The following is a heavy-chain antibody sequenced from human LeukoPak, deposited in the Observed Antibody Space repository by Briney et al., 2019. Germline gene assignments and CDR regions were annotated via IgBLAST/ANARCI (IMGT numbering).Heavy chain of an antibody. J-gene: IGHJ4*02. CDR3: AKVRHIVVAGPFDY. CDR2: ISGSGGST. Sequence: PGGSLRLSCAASGFTFSSYAMSWVRQAPGKGLELVSAISGSGGSTYYADSVKGRFTISRDNSKKTLYLQMNSLRAEDTAVYYCAKVRHIVVAGPFDYWGQGTLVTVSS. CDR1: GFTFSSYA. D-gene: IGHD2-21*01. V-gene: IGHV3-23*01.